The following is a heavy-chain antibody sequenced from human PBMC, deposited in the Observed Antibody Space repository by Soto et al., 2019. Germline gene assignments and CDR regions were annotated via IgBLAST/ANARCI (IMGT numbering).Heavy chain of an antibody. J-gene: IGHJ6*03. V-gene: IGHV4-59*01. Sequence: SGTLSLTCTVSGGSISTYYWSWIRQPPGKGLEWIGYIYYSGSTNYNPSLKSRVTMSVDTSKNQFSLKLNSVTAADTAVYYCASSGSLARVYYYYLDIWGKGTTVTVSS. CDR3: ASSGSLARVYYYYLDI. CDR2: IYYSGST. D-gene: IGHD2-15*01. CDR1: GGSISTYY.